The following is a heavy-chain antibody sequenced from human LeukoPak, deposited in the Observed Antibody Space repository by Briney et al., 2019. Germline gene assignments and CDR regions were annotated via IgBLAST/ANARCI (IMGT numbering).Heavy chain of an antibody. D-gene: IGHD2-2*01. Sequence: SETLSLTCTVSGGSISSDDYYWSWIRQPPGKGLEWIGYIYYSGSTYYNPSLKSRVTISVDTSKNQFSLKLSSVTAADTAVYYCARIIVVVPAAKYYYYMDVWGKGTTVTVS. CDR3: ARIIVVVPAAKYYYYMDV. CDR2: IYYSGST. V-gene: IGHV4-30-4*08. CDR1: GGSISSDDYY. J-gene: IGHJ6*03.